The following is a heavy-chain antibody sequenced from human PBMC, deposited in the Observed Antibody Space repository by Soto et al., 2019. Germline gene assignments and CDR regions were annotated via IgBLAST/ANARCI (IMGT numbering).Heavy chain of an antibody. CDR2: IYHSGAT. J-gene: IGHJ4*02. CDR3: SRGDY. Sequence: QVQLQESGPRLVRPSQTLSLTCTVSGESIDTAGYYWTWIRQRPGRGLEWLGFIYHSGATYYSSSMKSRLSISIDRSQNQSSLKVTSVTAADTAVYFCSRGDYWGQGMLVTVYS. CDR1: GESIDTAGYY. V-gene: IGHV4-31*03.